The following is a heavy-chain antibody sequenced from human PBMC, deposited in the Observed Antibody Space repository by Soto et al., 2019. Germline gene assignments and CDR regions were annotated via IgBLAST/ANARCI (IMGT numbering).Heavy chain of an antibody. CDR2: IYYSGST. D-gene: IGHD3-3*01. V-gene: IGHV4-61*01. Sequence: NPSETLSLTCTVSGGSVSSGSYYWSWIRQPPGKGLEWIGYIYYSGSTNYNPSLKSRVTISVDTSKNQFSLKLSSVTAADTAVYYCARVSYYDFWSGYQDYYYYGMDVWGQGTTVTVYS. J-gene: IGHJ6*02. CDR1: GGSVSSGSYY. CDR3: ARVSYYDFWSGYQDYYYYGMDV.